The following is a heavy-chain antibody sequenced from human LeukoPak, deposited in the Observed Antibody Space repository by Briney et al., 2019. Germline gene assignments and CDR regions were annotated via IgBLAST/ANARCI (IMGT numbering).Heavy chain of an antibody. D-gene: IGHD2-2*03. CDR3: AREAVGGYCSSTSCNQRWFDP. CDR2: IIPIFGTA. CDR1: GGTFSSYA. J-gene: IGHJ5*02. V-gene: IGHV1-69*01. Sequence: ASVKVSCKASGGTFSSYAISWVRQAPGQGLEWMGGIIPIFGTANYAQKFQGRVTITADESTSTAYMELSSLRSEDTAVYYCAREAVGGYCSSTSCNQRWFDPWGQGTLVTVPS.